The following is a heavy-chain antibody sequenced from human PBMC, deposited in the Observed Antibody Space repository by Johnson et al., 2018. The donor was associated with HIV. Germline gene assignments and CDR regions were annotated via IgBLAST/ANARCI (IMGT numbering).Heavy chain of an antibody. D-gene: IGHD3-10*01. CDR1: GFTFSNYN. CDR3: AKEPLVRGVNAFYI. CDR2: IWYDGSKK. J-gene: IGHJ3*02. Sequence: VQLVESGGGVVQPGGSLRVSCAASGFTFSNYNMHWVRQAPGKGLEWVALIWYDGSKKYYADSVKGRFTISRENSKNTLFLQMNSLRAEDTAVYYCAKEPLVRGVNAFYIWGQGTMVTVSS. V-gene: IGHV3-30*02.